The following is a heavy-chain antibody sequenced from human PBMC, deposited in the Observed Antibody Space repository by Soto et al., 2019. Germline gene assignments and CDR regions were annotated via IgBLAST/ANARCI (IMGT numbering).Heavy chain of an antibody. CDR2: IWYDGSNK. CDR3: ARRSGRGSSGWYPFDY. J-gene: IGHJ4*02. V-gene: IGHV3-33*01. Sequence: QVQLVESGGGVVQPGRSLRLSSAASGFTFSSYGMHWVRQAPGKGLEWVAVIWYDGSNKYYADSVKGRFTISRDNSKNTLYLQMNSLRAEDTAVYYCARRSGRGSSGWYPFDYWGQGTLVTVSS. D-gene: IGHD6-19*01. CDR1: GFTFSSYG.